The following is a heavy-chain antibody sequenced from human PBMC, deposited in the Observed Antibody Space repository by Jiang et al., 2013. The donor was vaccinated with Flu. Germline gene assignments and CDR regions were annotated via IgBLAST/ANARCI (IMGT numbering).Heavy chain of an antibody. CDR3: ARGMYTRYLSADNWFDP. D-gene: IGHD1-1*01. J-gene: IGHJ5*02. CDR2: IIPIFGTA. V-gene: IGHV1-69*01. Sequence: SGAEVKKPGSSVKVSCKASGGTFSSYAISWVRQAPGQGLEWMGGIIPIFGTANYAQKFQGRVTITADESTSTAYMELSSLRSEDTAVYYCARGMYTRYLSADNWFDPWGQGTLVTVSS. CDR1: GGTFSSYA.